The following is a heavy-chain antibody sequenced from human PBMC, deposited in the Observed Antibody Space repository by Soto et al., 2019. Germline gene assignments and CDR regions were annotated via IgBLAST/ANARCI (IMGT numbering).Heavy chain of an antibody. Sequence: PSETLSLTCTVSGGSISSSSYYWGWIRQPPGKGLEWIGSIYYSGSTYYNPSLKSRVTISVDTSKNQFSLKLSSVTAADTAVYYCARDPGYGSGSYGDYWGQGTLVTVSS. J-gene: IGHJ4*02. V-gene: IGHV4-39*02. CDR2: IYYSGST. D-gene: IGHD3-10*01. CDR1: GGSISSSSYY. CDR3: ARDPGYGSGSYGDY.